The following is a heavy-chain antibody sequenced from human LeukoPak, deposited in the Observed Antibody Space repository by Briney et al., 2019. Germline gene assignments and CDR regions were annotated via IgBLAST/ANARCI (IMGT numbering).Heavy chain of an antibody. V-gene: IGHV4-59*01. D-gene: IGHD6-13*01. CDR2: IYYGGST. CDR3: ARDLGLIAAAPNWFDP. CDR1: GGSISSYY. J-gene: IGHJ5*02. Sequence: PSETLSLTCTVSGGSISSYYWSWIRQPPGKGLEWIGYIYYGGSTNYNPSLKSRVTISVDTSKNQFSLKLSPVTAADTAVYYCARDLGLIAAAPNWFDPWGQGTLVTVSS.